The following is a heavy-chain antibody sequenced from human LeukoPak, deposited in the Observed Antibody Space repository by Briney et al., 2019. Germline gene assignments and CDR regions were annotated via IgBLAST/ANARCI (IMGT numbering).Heavy chain of an antibody. CDR1: EFTCRGYY. V-gene: IGHV1-8*02. Sequence: ASVKVSGKASEFTCRGYYMHWVRQATGQGLEWMGWMNPNSGNTGYAQNFQGRVTMTRSTSISTAYMELSSLRSEDTAVYYCARGDWLLSYYMDVWGKGTTVTISS. CDR2: MNPNSGNT. D-gene: IGHD3-9*01. J-gene: IGHJ6*03. CDR3: ARGDWLLSYYMDV.